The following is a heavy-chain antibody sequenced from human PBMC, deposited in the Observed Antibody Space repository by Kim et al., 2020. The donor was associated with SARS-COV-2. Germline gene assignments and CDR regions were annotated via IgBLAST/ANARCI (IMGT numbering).Heavy chain of an antibody. CDR2: FDPEDGET. D-gene: IGHD3-10*01. Sequence: ASVKVSCKVSGYTLTDLSMHWVRQAPGKGLEWMGGFDPEDGETIYAQKFQGRVTMTEDTSTDTAYMELSSLRSEDTAVYYCATAFSVRGVIPFTYYYYYGMDVWGQGTTVTVSS. CDR1: GYTLTDLS. V-gene: IGHV1-24*01. CDR3: ATAFSVRGVIPFTYYYYYGMDV. J-gene: IGHJ6*02.